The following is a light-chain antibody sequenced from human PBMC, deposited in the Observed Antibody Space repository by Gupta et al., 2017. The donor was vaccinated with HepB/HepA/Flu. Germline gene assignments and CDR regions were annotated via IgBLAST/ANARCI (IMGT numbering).Light chain of an antibody. V-gene: IGKV1-5*03. J-gene: IGKJ1*01. CDR2: KAS. CDR1: QNIDSW. CDR3: QQDNSYSWA. Sequence: DIQMTQSPSTLSASVGDRVTITCRASQNIDSWLAWYQQKPGKAPKLLIYKASSLESGVPSRFSGSGSGTEFTLTISSLQPDDFATYYCQQDNSYSWAFGQGTKVEI.